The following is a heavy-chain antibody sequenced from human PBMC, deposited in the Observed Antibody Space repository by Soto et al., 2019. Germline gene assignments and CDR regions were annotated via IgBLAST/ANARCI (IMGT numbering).Heavy chain of an antibody. CDR3: ARDVVYYSEMDV. CDR2: VYYTGST. D-gene: IGHD2-15*01. V-gene: IGHV4-61*01. Sequence: SETLSLTCSVSGGSVSSGSYYWSVIRQPPGKGLEWIGYVYYTGSTNYNPSLKTRITTSVDTSKNHSSLQLSSVTAADTAVYYCARDVVYYSEMDVWGQGTTVTVS. J-gene: IGHJ6*02. CDR1: GGSVSSGSYY.